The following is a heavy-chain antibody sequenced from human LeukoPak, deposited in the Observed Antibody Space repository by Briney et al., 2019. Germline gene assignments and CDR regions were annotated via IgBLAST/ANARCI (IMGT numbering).Heavy chain of an antibody. Sequence: GGSLRLSCAASGFTFDDYGMSWVRQAPGKGLEWVSGINWSGGSTGYADSVKGRFTISRDNAKNTLYLQMNSLRAEDTAVYYCAREGDSSSYDYWGQGTLVTVSS. CDR1: GFTFDDYG. CDR2: INWSGGST. V-gene: IGHV3-20*04. J-gene: IGHJ4*02. CDR3: AREGDSSSYDY. D-gene: IGHD6-6*01.